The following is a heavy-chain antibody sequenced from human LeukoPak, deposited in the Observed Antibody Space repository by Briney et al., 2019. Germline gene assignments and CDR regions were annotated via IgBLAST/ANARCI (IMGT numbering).Heavy chain of an antibody. J-gene: IGHJ4*02. V-gene: IGHV1-18*01. D-gene: IGHD6-19*01. CDR2: ISAYNGNT. Sequence: ASVKVSCKASGYTFTSYGISWVRQAPGQGLEWMGWISAYNGNTNYAQKFQGRVTITADESTSTAYMELSSLRSEDTAVYYCARDRVAVAGLFDYWGQGTLVTVSS. CDR3: ARDRVAVAGLFDY. CDR1: GYTFTSYG.